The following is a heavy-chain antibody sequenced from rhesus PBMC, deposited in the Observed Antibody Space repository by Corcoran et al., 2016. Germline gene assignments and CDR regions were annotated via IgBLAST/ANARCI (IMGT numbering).Heavy chain of an antibody. V-gene: IGHV1-111*02. J-gene: IGHJ4*01. CDR1: GYTFTDYY. CDR2: VDPEDGEA. CDR3: ATDAGRWFFDY. D-gene: IGHD4-29*01. Sequence: EVQLVQPGAEVKKPGASVKISCKASGYTFTDYYLHWVRQAPGKGLEWMGRVDPEDGEALHAQKFQDRVTITADTSTDTAYMGLSSLRSEDTAVYYCATDAGRWFFDYWGQGVLVTVSS.